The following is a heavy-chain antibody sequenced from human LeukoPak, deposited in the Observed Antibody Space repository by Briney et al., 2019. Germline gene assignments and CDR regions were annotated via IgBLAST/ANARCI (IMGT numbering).Heavy chain of an antibody. D-gene: IGHD3-16*02. CDR2: IYSGGST. Sequence: GGSLRLSCAASGFTVSSNYMSWVRQAPGKGLEWVSVIYSGGSTYYADSVKGRFTISRDNSKNTLYLQMNSLRTEDTAVYYCAKDGNRAFGGVIVHYYYYYMDVWGKGTTVTVSS. CDR3: AKDGNRAFGGVIVHYYYYYMDV. J-gene: IGHJ6*03. CDR1: GFTVSSNY. V-gene: IGHV3-66*01.